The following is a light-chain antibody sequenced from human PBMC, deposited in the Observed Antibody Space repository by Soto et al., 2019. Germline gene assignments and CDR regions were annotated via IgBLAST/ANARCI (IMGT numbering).Light chain of an antibody. CDR2: GAS. J-gene: IGKJ1*01. CDR1: QSVSSN. Sequence: EIVMTQSPATLSVSPGERATLSCRASQSVSSNLAWYQQKPGQAPRLLIYGASTRATGIPARFSGSGSGTDFTLTVSSLQSEDVAVYYCQHYKNWPRTFGQGTKVEIK. CDR3: QHYKNWPRT. V-gene: IGKV3-15*01.